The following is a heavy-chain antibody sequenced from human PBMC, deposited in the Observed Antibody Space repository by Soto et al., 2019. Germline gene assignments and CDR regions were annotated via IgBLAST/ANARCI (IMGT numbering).Heavy chain of an antibody. J-gene: IGHJ6*02. D-gene: IGHD3-3*01. CDR1: GFTFSSYG. V-gene: IGHV3-33*01. Sequence: QVQLVESGGGVVQPGRSLRLSCAASGFTFSSYGMHWVRQAPGKGLEWVAVIWYDGSNKYYADSVKGRFTISRDNSKTTLYVQMNSLRAEDTAVYYCARDGPLYYDFGGGGATSDYYYGMDVWGQGTTVTVSS. CDR2: IWYDGSNK. CDR3: ARDGPLYYDFGGGGATSDYYYGMDV.